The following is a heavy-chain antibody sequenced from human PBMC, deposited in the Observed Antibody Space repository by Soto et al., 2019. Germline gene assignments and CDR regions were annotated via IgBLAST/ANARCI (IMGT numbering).Heavy chain of an antibody. D-gene: IGHD2-15*01. Sequence: GGSLRLSCAASGFTFSNAWMGWVRQAPGKGLEWVGRIKSKTDGGTTDYAAPVKGRFTISRDDSKNTLYLQMNSLKTEDTAVYYCTTVIVVVVAATTHDAFDIWGQGTMVTVSS. CDR2: IKSKTDGGTT. CDR1: GFTFSNAW. CDR3: TTVIVVVVAATTHDAFDI. J-gene: IGHJ3*02. V-gene: IGHV3-15*01.